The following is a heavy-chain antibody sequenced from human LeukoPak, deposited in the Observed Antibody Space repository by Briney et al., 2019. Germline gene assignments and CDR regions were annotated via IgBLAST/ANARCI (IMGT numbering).Heavy chain of an antibody. CDR3: AKDGGLHIVVVPAAFDY. CDR2: ISGSGGGT. CDR1: GFTFSNYA. D-gene: IGHD2-2*01. J-gene: IGHJ4*02. V-gene: IGHV3-23*01. Sequence: PGGSLRLSCAASGFTFSNYAMSWVRQAPGKGLEWVSAISGSGGGTYYADSVKGRFTISRDNSKNTLYLQMNSLRAEDTAVYYCAKDGGLHIVVVPAAFDYWGQGTLVTVSS.